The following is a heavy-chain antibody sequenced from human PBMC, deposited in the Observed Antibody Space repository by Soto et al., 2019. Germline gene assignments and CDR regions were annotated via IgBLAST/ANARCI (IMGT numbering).Heavy chain of an antibody. J-gene: IGHJ4*02. CDR1: GVSVSSNSAP. CDR2: TYYRSKWYN. Sequence: PSPTRTKTCAISGVSVSSNSAPWNLIRQSPSRGLEWLGRTYYRSKWYNDYAVSVKSRITINPDTSENQISLQLNSVTPEDTAAYYCAPCRDISGAFCANFDYWRLGILVTFSS. CDR3: APCRDISGAFCANFDY. D-gene: IGHD3-10*01. V-gene: IGHV6-1*01.